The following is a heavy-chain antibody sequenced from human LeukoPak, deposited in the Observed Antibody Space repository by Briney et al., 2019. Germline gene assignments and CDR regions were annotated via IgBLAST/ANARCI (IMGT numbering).Heavy chain of an antibody. CDR1: RFSFSSYW. Sequence: QAGGSLRLSCAASRFSFSSYWMSWVRQAPGKGLEWVANIKQNGREIYYVDSVGGRFTISRDNAKNSLYLQMNSLRAEDTAVYYCARGEYYYDGGYWGQGTLVTVSS. V-gene: IGHV3-7*03. J-gene: IGHJ4*02. CDR3: ARGEYYYDGGY. CDR2: IKQNGREI. D-gene: IGHD3-22*01.